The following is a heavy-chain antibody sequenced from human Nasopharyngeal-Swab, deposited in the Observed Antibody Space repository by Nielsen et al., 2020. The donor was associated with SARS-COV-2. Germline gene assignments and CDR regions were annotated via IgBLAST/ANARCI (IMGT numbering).Heavy chain of an antibody. CDR3: AREQGDHFDY. Sequence: GESLKISCAASGFTFSSYAMHWVRQAPGKGLEWVAVISYDGSNKYYADSVKGRFTISRDNSKNTLYLQMSSLRAEDTAVYYCAREQGDHFDYWGQGTLVTVSS. J-gene: IGHJ4*02. V-gene: IGHV3-30-3*01. CDR2: ISYDGSNK. D-gene: IGHD2-21*01. CDR1: GFTFSSYA.